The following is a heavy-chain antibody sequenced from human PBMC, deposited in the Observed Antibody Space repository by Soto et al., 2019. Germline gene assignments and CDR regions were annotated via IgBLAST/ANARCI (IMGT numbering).Heavy chain of an antibody. CDR3: ARHKGPITFGGVIDY. Sequence: SETLSLTCTVSGGSISSSSYYWGWIRQPPGKGLEWIGSIYYSGSTYYNPSLKSRVTISVDTSKNQFALKLSSVTAADTAVYYCARHKGPITFGGVIDYWGQGTLVTVSS. D-gene: IGHD3-16*02. CDR1: GGSISSSSYY. J-gene: IGHJ4*02. V-gene: IGHV4-39*01. CDR2: IYYSGST.